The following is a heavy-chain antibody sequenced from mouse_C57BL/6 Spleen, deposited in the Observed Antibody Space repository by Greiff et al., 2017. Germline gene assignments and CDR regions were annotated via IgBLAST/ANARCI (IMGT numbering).Heavy chain of an antibody. CDR2: IDPETGGT. Sequence: QEQLKQSGAELVRPGASVTLSCKASGYTFTDYEMHWVKQTPVHGLEWIGAIDPETGGTAYNQKFKGKAILTADKSSSTAYMELRSLTSEDSAVYYCTNYYGSSYWYFDVWGTGTTVTVSS. J-gene: IGHJ1*03. D-gene: IGHD1-1*01. CDR1: GYTFTDYE. CDR3: TNYYGSSYWYFDV. V-gene: IGHV1-15*01.